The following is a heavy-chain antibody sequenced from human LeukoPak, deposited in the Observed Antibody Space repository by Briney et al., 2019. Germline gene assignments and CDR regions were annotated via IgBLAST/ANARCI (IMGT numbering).Heavy chain of an antibody. CDR3: ARPYSSGWYHYYYYYMDV. CDR2: ISHGAST. J-gene: IGHJ6*03. Sequence: SETLSLTCTVSGYSITRNYYWGWIRQPPGKGLEWIASISHGASTYYNPSLQSRVTISVDKSKNQFSLKLSSVTAADTAVYYCARPYSSGWYHYYYYYMDVWGKGTTVTVSS. V-gene: IGHV4-38-2*02. CDR1: GYSITRNYY. D-gene: IGHD6-19*01.